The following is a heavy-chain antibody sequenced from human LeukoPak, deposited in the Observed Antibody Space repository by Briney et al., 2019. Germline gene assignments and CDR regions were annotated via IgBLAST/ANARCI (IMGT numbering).Heavy chain of an antibody. CDR2: IYSGGST. V-gene: IGHV3-53*01. CDR1: GFTVSSNY. J-gene: IGHJ4*02. CDR3: ASKDYYDSSGVL. D-gene: IGHD3-22*01. Sequence: GGSLRLSCAASGFTVSSNYMSWVRQAPGKGLEWVSVIYSGGSTYYADSVKGRFTISRDNAKNSLYLQMNSLRAEDTAVYYCASKDYYDSSGVLWGQGTLVTVSS.